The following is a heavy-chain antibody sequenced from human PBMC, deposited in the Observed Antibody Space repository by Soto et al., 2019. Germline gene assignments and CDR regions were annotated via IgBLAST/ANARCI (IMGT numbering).Heavy chain of an antibody. CDR2: IYNSGST. CDR3: ARIPRDSTGWYPPDY. CDR1: GGSIDPYY. Sequence: QVQLQESGPGLVKPSETLSLTCTVSGGSIDPYYWSWIRQPPGKGLEWIGYIYNSGSTNYNPSLKRPLTTSVDTSTNQFSLNLNPVTAADTAVYYCARIPRDSTGWYPPDYWGQGTLVTVSS. D-gene: IGHD6-19*01. J-gene: IGHJ4*02. V-gene: IGHV4-59*01.